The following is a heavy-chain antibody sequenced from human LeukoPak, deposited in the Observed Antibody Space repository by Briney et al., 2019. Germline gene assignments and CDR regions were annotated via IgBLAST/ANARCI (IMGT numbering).Heavy chain of an antibody. Sequence: GASVKVSCKASGYTFTGYYMHWVRQAPGQGLEWMGWINPNSGGTNYAQKFQGRVTMTRDTSISTAYMELSRLRSDDTAVDYCARAYCSSTSCYSGDWFGPWGQGTLVTVSS. CDR1: GYTFTGYY. D-gene: IGHD2-2*01. J-gene: IGHJ5*02. V-gene: IGHV1-2*02. CDR3: ARAYCSSTSCYSGDWFGP. CDR2: INPNSGGT.